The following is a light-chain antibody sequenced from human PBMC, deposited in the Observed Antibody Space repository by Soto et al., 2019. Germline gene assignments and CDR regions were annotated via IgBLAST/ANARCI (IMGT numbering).Light chain of an antibody. Sequence: EIVLTQSPGTLSLSPGERATLSCRASQSVSSSYVAWYQQKPGQAPRLLIYGASSRATGILDRFSGSGSGTDFTLTISRLEPEDFAVYYCQQYGSSPLTFGGGTKVEIK. CDR2: GAS. J-gene: IGKJ4*01. CDR1: QSVSSSY. CDR3: QQYGSSPLT. V-gene: IGKV3-20*01.